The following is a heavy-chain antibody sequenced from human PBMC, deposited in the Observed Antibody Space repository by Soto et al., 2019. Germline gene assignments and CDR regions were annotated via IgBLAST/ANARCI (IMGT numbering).Heavy chain of an antibody. CDR3: VHDKSGWRWLPDV. CDR2: IYWNDDK. D-gene: IGHD2-21*01. J-gene: IGHJ6*02. CDR1: GFSLTTGGVG. V-gene: IGHV2-5*01. Sequence: QINLKESVPALVKPTQTLTLTCTFSGFSLTTGGVGVGWIRQPPGKALEWLALIYWNDDKRYSPSLKSRLTIIKNTPKNQVVLIMTNMDPGDTATYYCVHDKSGWRWLPDVWGQGIAVIVSS.